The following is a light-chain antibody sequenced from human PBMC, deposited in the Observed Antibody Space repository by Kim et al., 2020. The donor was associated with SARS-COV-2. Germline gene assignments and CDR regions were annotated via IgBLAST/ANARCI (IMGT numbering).Light chain of an antibody. CDR1: QSISNW. CDR3: QQSRT. CDR2: KAS. Sequence: DIQMTQSPSTLSASVGDRVTITCRASQSISNWLAWYQQKPGKAPKLLISKASSLEGGVPSRFSGSGSGTEFTLTISSLQPDDFATYYCQQSRTFGQGTKLEIK. J-gene: IGKJ2*01. V-gene: IGKV1-5*03.